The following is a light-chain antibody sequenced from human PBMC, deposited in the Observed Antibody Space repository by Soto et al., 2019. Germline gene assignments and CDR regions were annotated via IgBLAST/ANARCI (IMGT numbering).Light chain of an antibody. Sequence: DIQMTQSPSTLSASVGDRVTITCRASQTITTSLAWYQQKPGKAPKLLIYKASSLETGVPSRFSGSGSGTQFTLSISSLQPDDFGTYYCQQYNSSPYTFAQGTKLEIK. CDR3: QQYNSSPYT. J-gene: IGKJ2*01. V-gene: IGKV1-5*03. CDR1: QTITTS. CDR2: KAS.